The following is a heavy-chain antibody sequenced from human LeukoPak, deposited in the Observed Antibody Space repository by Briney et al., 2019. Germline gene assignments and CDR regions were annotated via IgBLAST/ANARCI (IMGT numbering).Heavy chain of an antibody. J-gene: IGHJ3*02. Sequence: GGSLRLSCAASGFTFSSYEMNWVRQAPGKGLEWVSYISSSGSTIYYADSVKGRSTISRDNAKNSLYLQMNSLRAEDTAVYYCARDGEYSGYEPEAFDIWAKGQWSPSLQ. V-gene: IGHV3-48*03. CDR3: ARDGEYSGYEPEAFDI. CDR2: ISSSGSTI. CDR1: GFTFSSYE. D-gene: IGHD5-12*01.